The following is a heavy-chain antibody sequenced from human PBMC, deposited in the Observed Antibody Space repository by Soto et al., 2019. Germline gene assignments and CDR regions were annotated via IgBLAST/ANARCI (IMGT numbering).Heavy chain of an antibody. CDR1: GGSISSYY. V-gene: IGHV4-59*08. CDR2: IYYSGST. Sequence: SETLSLTCTVSGGSISSYYWSWIRQPPGKGLEWIGYIYYSGSTNYNPSLKSRVTISVDTSKNQFSLKLSSVTAADTAVYYCARYEDYGDRIDYWGQGTLVTVSS. CDR3: ARYEDYGDRIDY. J-gene: IGHJ4*02. D-gene: IGHD4-17*01.